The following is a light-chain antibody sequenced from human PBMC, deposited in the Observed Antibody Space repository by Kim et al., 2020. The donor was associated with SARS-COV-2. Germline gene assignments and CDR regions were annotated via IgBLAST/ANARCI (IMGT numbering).Light chain of an antibody. J-gene: IGKJ1*01. V-gene: IGKV3-20*01. Sequence: SPGERATRSCRASQSVSSSYLAWYPQRPGQAPRLLIYGASSRATGVPDRFSGSGSGTDFTLTITRLEPEDFAVYYCQQYGNSPHTFGQGTKVDI. CDR3: QQYGNSPHT. CDR2: GAS. CDR1: QSVSSSY.